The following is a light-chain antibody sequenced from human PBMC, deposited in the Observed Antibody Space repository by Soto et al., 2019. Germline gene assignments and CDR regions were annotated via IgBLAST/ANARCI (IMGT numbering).Light chain of an antibody. CDR3: QVWDSSTVV. CDR2: RDF. CDR1: NIGGKN. V-gene: IGLV3-9*01. J-gene: IGLJ3*02. Sequence: SYELTQPLSVSVALGQTARITCGGNNIGGKNVHWYQLNPGHAPVLVIYRDFNRPSGIPERFSGSNSGNTATLAISGAQAEDDADYYCQVWDSSTVVFGGRTKLTVL.